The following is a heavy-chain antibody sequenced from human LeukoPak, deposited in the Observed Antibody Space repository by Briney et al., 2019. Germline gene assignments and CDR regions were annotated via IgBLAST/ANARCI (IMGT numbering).Heavy chain of an antibody. J-gene: IGHJ5*02. Sequence: SETLSLTCIVSGGSTSTGDYYCSWIRQSPGKGLECIGYIHYTGSTNYNPSLKSRVTISVETSKNQFSLKLKSVTAADTAVYYCARGGYYGSGNDFRFDPWGQGTLVTVSS. CDR2: IHYTGST. D-gene: IGHD3-10*01. CDR1: GGSTSTGDYY. V-gene: IGHV4-61*08. CDR3: ARGGYYGSGNDFRFDP.